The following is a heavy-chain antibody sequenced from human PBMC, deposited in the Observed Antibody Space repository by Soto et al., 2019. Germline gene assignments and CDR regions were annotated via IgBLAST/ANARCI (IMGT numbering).Heavy chain of an antibody. CDR1: GFSFGVSGVG. J-gene: IGHJ4*02. V-gene: IGHV2-5*01. CDR3: ARAYTYDFDY. D-gene: IGHD5-18*01. CDR2: VFWHDDK. Sequence: QITLKESGPTLVNPTQTLTLTCTFSGFSFGVSGVGVGWIRQPPGKALEWLALVFWHDDKCYNPSLRSRLTITKDAPKNQVVLTMTNMDPLDTATYFCARAYTYDFDYWGQGTLVSVSS.